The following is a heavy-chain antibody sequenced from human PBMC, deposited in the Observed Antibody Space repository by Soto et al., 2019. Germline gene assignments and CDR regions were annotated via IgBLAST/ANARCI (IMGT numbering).Heavy chain of an antibody. CDR1: GYSFTSYW. V-gene: IGHV5-10-1*01. J-gene: IGHJ5*02. CDR2: IDPSDSYT. CDR3: ARATPVVPAAICWFDP. D-gene: IGHD2-2*01. Sequence: PGESLKISCKGSGYSFTSYWISWVRQMPGKGLEWMGRIDPSDSYTNYSPSFQGHVTISADKSISTAYLQWSSLKASDTAMYYCARATPVVPAAICWFDPWGQGTLVTVSS.